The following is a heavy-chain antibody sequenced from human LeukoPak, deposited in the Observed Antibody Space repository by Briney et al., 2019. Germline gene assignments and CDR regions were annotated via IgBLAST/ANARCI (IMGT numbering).Heavy chain of an antibody. CDR3: ASPYRTDAFDI. CDR2: ISASGGST. D-gene: IGHD3-16*02. V-gene: IGHV3-23*01. J-gene: IGHJ3*02. Sequence: GGSLRLSCAASGFTFNDYAMTWVRRAPGKGLEWGSTISASGGSTYYADSVKGRFTISRDNSKNTLYLQMNSLRAEDTAVYYCASPYRTDAFDIWGQGTMVTVSS. CDR1: GFTFNDYA.